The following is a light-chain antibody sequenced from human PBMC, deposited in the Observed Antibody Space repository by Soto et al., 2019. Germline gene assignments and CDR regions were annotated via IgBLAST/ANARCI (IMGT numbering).Light chain of an antibody. Sequence: EIVMTQSPATLSVSPGGRATLSCRASQSVNINLAWYQQKPGQSPRLLVYGSSTRATGSPARFSGRGSGTEFTLTISGLQFEDLAVYYCQQYNKWPHTFGQGTKVDIK. CDR2: GSS. V-gene: IGKV3-15*01. J-gene: IGKJ2*01. CDR1: QSVNIN. CDR3: QQYNKWPHT.